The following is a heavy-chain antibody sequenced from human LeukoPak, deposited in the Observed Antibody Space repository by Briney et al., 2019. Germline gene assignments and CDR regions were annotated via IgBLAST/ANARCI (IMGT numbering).Heavy chain of an antibody. V-gene: IGHV3-23*01. D-gene: IGHD6-19*01. CDR3: AKDRECSGGWYPFDY. CDR2: ISGSGGST. Sequence: GGSLRLSCAASGFTFSSYAMSWVRQAPGKGLEWVSAISGSGGSTYYADSVKGRFTISRDNSKNTLYLQMNSLRAEDTAVYYCAKDRECSGGWYPFDYWGQGTLVTVSS. CDR1: GFTFSSYA. J-gene: IGHJ4*02.